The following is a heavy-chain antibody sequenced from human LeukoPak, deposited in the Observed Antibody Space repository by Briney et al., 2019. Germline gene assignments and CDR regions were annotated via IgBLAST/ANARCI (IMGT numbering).Heavy chain of an antibody. D-gene: IGHD6-13*01. CDR2: IWYDGSNK. V-gene: IGHV3-33*01. CDR3: ARYRSSWRAFDI. Sequence: GGSLRLSCAASGFTFSSYGMHWVRQAPGKGLERVAVIWYDGSNKYYADSVKGRFTISRDNSKNTLYLQMNSLRAEDTAVYYCARYRSSWRAFDIWGQGTMVTVSS. CDR1: GFTFSSYG. J-gene: IGHJ3*02.